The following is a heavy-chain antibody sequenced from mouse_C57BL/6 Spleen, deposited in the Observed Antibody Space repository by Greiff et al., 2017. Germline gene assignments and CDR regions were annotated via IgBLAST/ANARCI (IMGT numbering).Heavy chain of an antibody. CDR3: ARSGGNYHYYAMDY. J-gene: IGHJ4*01. D-gene: IGHD2-1*01. Sequence: QVQLQQPGAELVMPGASVKLSRKASGYTFTSYWMHWVKQRPGQGLEWIGEIDPSDSYTNYNQKFKGKSTLTVDKSSSTAYMQLSSLTSEDSAVYYCARSGGNYHYYAMDYWGQGTSVTVSS. CDR1: GYTFTSYW. V-gene: IGHV1-69*01. CDR2: IDPSDSYT.